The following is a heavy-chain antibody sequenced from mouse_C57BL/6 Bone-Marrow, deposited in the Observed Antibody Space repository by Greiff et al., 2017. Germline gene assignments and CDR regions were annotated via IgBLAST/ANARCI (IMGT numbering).Heavy chain of an antibody. Sequence: VMLVESGAELARPGASVKLSCKASGYTFTSYGISWVKQRTGQGLEWIGEIYPRSGNTYYNEKFKGKATLTADKSSSTAYMELRSLTSEDSAVYFCARRITTVVAHWYFDVWGTGTTVTVSS. CDR1: GYTFTSYG. V-gene: IGHV1-81*01. D-gene: IGHD1-1*01. CDR2: IYPRSGNT. J-gene: IGHJ1*03. CDR3: ARRITTVVAHWYFDV.